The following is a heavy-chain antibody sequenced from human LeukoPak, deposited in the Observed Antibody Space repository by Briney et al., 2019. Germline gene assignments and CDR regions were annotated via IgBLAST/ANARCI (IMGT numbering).Heavy chain of an antibody. V-gene: IGHV3-43*01. Sequence: GGSLRLSCSASGFTFDDYTMHWVRQAPGKGLEWVSLISWDGGSTYYADSVKGRFTISRDNSKNSLYLQMNSLRTEDTALYYCAKGDSYGYAFDYWGQGTLVTVSS. CDR3: AKGDSYGYAFDY. J-gene: IGHJ4*02. CDR1: GFTFDDYT. D-gene: IGHD5-18*01. CDR2: ISWDGGST.